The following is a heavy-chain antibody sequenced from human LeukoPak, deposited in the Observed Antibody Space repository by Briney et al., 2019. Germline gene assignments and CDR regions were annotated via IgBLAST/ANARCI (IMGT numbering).Heavy chain of an antibody. V-gene: IGHV1-2*02. CDR2: INPNSGGT. J-gene: IGHJ4*02. CDR3: ARMNTAMVLGY. CDR1: GYTFTDYY. D-gene: IGHD5-18*01. Sequence: ASVKVSCKASGYTFTDYYMHWVRQAPGQGLEWMGWINPNSGGTSYAQKFQGRVTMTRDTSISTAYMELSRLRSDDTAVYYCARMNTAMVLGYWGQGTLVTVSP.